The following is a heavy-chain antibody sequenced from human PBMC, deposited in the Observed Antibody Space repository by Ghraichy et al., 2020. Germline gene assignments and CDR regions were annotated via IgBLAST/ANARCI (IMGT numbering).Heavy chain of an antibody. Sequence: ASVKVSCKVSGYTLTELSMHWVRQAPGKGLEWMGGFDPEDGETIYAQKFQGRVTMTEDTSTDTAYMELSSLRSEDTAVYYCATDRTPRDNSADAFDIWGQGTMVTVSS. D-gene: IGHD4-23*01. V-gene: IGHV1-24*01. CDR1: GYTLTELS. CDR2: FDPEDGET. J-gene: IGHJ3*02. CDR3: ATDRTPRDNSADAFDI.